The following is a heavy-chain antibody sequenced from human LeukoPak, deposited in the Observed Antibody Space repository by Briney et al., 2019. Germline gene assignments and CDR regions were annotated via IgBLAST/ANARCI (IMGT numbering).Heavy chain of an antibody. D-gene: IGHD6-19*01. Sequence: AGGSLRLSCAASGFTFSSYAMSWVRQAPGKGLEWVSAISGSGGSTYYADSVKGRFTISRDSSKNTLYLQMNSLRAADTAVYYCAKSIAVAGFGGGRTFDYWGRGTLVTVSS. J-gene: IGHJ4*02. CDR3: AKSIAVAGFGGGRTFDY. CDR2: ISGSGGST. V-gene: IGHV3-23*01. CDR1: GFTFSSYA.